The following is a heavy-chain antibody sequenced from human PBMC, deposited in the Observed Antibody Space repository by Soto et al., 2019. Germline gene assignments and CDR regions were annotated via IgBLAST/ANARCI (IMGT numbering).Heavy chain of an antibody. Sequence: TSETLSLTRTVSCGSIRSYSWSWIRQPPGKGLEWIGYIYHSGSTYYNPSLKSRVTISVDRSKNQFSLKLSSVTAADTAVYYCARVLRFLEWLIFDYWGQGTLVTVSS. D-gene: IGHD3-3*01. CDR3: ARVLRFLEWLIFDY. V-gene: IGHV4-30-2*01. CDR2: IYHSGST. CDR1: CGSIRSYS. J-gene: IGHJ4*02.